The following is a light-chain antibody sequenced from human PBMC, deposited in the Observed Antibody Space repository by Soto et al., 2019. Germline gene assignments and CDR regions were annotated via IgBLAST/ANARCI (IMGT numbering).Light chain of an antibody. CDR2: EVT. CDR3: NSYTTLSNRV. J-gene: IGLJ1*01. V-gene: IGLV2-14*01. CDR1: SSDIGAYNY. Sequence: QSVLTQPASVSGSPGQSITISCTGTSSDIGAYNYVSWYQQHPGKAPKLLIYEVTNRPSGVPDRFSGSKSGNTASLTISGLQAEDEANYYCNSYTTLSNRVFGTGSKVTV.